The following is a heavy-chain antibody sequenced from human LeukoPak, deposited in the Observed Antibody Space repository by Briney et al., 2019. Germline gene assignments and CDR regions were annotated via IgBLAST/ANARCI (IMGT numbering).Heavy chain of an antibody. CDR3: ASRIAVAGTGGH. D-gene: IGHD6-19*01. J-gene: IGHJ1*01. CDR2: INPNSGGT. CDR1: GYTFTGYY. Sequence: ASVKVSCKASGYTFTGYYMHWGRQAPGQGLEWMGWINPNSGGTNYAQKFQGRVTMTRDTSISTAYMELSRLRSDDTAVYYCASRIAVAGTGGHWGQGTLVTVSS. V-gene: IGHV1-2*02.